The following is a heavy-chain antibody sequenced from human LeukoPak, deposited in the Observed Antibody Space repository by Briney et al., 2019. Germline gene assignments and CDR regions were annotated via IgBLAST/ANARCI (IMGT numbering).Heavy chain of an antibody. D-gene: IGHD3-3*01. J-gene: IGHJ4*02. CDR1: GGTFSSYA. CDR3: ARSGIRDVHDFWSGYLDY. Sequence: GASVKVSCKASGGTFSSYAISWVRQAPGQGLEWMGRIIPILGIANYAQKFQGRVTITADKSTSTAYMELRSLRSDDTAVYYCARSGIRDVHDFWSGYLDYWGQGTLVTVSS. V-gene: IGHV1-69*04. CDR2: IIPILGIA.